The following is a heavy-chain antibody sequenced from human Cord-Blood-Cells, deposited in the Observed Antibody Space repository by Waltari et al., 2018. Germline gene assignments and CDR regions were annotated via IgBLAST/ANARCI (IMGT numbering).Heavy chain of an antibody. J-gene: IGHJ4*02. Sequence: EVQLVESGGGLVQPGGSLRLSCAASGFTFSSYDMHWVRQATGKGLGCVSAIGTAGDTYYPGSVKGRFTISRENAKNSLYLQMNSLRAGDTAVYYCARGRPYSSSFDYWGQGTLVTVSS. CDR1: GFTFSSYD. D-gene: IGHD6-6*01. V-gene: IGHV3-13*01. CDR3: ARGRPYSSSFDY. CDR2: IGTAGDT.